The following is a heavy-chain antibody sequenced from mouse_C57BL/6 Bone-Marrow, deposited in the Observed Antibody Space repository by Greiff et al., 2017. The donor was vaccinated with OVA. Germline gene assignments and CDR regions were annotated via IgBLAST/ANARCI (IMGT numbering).Heavy chain of an antibody. V-gene: IGHV3-6*01. CDR3: ARKAANWDGNWYFDV. CDR1: GYSITSGYY. CDR2: ISYDGSN. D-gene: IGHD4-1*01. Sequence: EVQLQQSGPGLVKPSQSLSLTCSVTGYSITSGYYWNWIRQFPGNKLEWMGYISYDGSNNYNPSLKNRISITRDTSKNQFFLKLNSVTTEDTATYYCARKAANWDGNWYFDVWGTGTTVTVSS. J-gene: IGHJ1*03.